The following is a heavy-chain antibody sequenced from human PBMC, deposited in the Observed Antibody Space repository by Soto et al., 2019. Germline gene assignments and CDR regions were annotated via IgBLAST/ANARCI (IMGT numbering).Heavy chain of an antibody. V-gene: IGHV1-18*01. CDR1: GYTFTTSG. J-gene: IGHJ6*02. Sequence: QVQLVQSGPEVRKPGASVTVSCEASGYTFTTSGISWVRQVPGQGLEWMGWIRTYNGDTNSAQNFQGRDLMTADTSTGTAYMELMSLKSDDTAVYYCARQGSWPYYYYGLDVWGQGTTVTVSS. CDR2: IRTYNGDT. D-gene: IGHD1-26*01. CDR3: ARQGSWPYYYYGLDV.